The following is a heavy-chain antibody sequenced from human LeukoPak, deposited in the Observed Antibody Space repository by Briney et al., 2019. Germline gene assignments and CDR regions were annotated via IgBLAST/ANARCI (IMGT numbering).Heavy chain of an antibody. CDR1: GYTFTSYA. CDR3: ARDGAKLDY. J-gene: IGHJ4*02. CDR2: IDTNTGNP. V-gene: IGHV7-4-1*02. Sequence: ASVKVSCNASGYTFTSYAINWVRQSPGQGLEWMGWIDTNTGNPTYAQGFTGRFVFSLDTSVSTTFLQISSLKAEDTAVFYCARDGAKLDYWGQGTLVTVSS.